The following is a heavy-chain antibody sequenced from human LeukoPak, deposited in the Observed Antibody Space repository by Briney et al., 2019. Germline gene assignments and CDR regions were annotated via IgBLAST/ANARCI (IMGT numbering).Heavy chain of an antibody. D-gene: IGHD6-19*01. Sequence: SETLSLTCTVSGGSISSYYWGWIRQPPGKGLEWIGSIYYSGSTYYNPSLKSRVTISVDTSKNQFSLKLSSVTAADTAVYYCARHKGTAVAALDYLGQGTLVTVSS. V-gene: IGHV4-39*01. CDR2: IYYSGST. J-gene: IGHJ4*02. CDR3: ARHKGTAVAALDY. CDR1: GGSISSYY.